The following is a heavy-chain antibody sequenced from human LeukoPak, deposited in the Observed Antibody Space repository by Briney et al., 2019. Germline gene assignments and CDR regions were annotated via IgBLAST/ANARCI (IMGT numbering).Heavy chain of an antibody. J-gene: IGHJ4*02. D-gene: IGHD6-13*01. V-gene: IGHV3-33*08. Sequence: GGSLRLSCEVSGFTVSSNYMSWFRQAPGKGLEWVAVIWYDGSKKYYADSVKGRSTISRDNSKNTLYLEMNSLRAEDTAVYYCARDVSYNSLDYWGQGTLVTVSS. CDR3: ARDVSYNSLDY. CDR2: IWYDGSKK. CDR1: GFTVSSNY.